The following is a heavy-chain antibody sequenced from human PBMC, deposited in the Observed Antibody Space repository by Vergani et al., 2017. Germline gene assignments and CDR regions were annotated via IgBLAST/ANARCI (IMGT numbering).Heavy chain of an antibody. CDR3: AVRPRVNLVGGEIVTKRTFDY. D-gene: IGHD3-10*01. V-gene: IGHV4-34*02. CDR2: INNDGHT. J-gene: IGHJ4*02. CDR1: GESFSSFY. Sequence: QVQLQQWGAGVVKPSGTLSLTFAVFGESFSSFYWSWIRQPPGKGLEWIGEINNDGHTNYNPSLESRVTVSRDTAKNQFSLNLMSVTAADTAMYYCAVRPRVNLVGGEIVTKRTFDYWSQGRLVTVCS.